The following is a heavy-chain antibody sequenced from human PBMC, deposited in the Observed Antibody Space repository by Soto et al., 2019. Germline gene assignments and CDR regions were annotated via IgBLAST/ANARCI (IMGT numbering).Heavy chain of an antibody. CDR2: IDPSDSYT. V-gene: IGHV5-10-1*01. CDR1: GYSFTSYW. J-gene: IGHJ6*02. D-gene: IGHD2-15*01. Sequence: GESLKISCKGSGYSFTSYWISWVRQMPGKGLEWMGRIDPSDSYTNYSPSFQGHVTISADKSISTAYLQWSSLKASDTAMYYCARQYCSGGSCYSETYYYYGMDVWGQGTTVTVSS. CDR3: ARQYCSGGSCYSETYYYYGMDV.